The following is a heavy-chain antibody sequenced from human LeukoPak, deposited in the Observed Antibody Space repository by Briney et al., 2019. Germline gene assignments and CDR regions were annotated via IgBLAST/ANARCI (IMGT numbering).Heavy chain of an antibody. CDR3: AAGLYNTNWFYVDN. J-gene: IGHJ4*02. CDR2: IHRTGNS. D-gene: IGHD7-27*01. Sequence: SETLSLTCTVFGGSISSYYWSWIRQAPGKGLEWIGYIHRTGNSDYNPSLESRVIISVDMSKNLFSLKLNSVTAADTAIYYCAAGLYNTNWFYVDNWGQGALVTVSS. CDR1: GGSISSYY. V-gene: IGHV4-59*01.